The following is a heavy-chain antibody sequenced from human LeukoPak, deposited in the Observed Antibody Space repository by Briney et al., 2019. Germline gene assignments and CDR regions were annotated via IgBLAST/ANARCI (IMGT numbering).Heavy chain of an antibody. J-gene: IGHJ4*02. CDR1: GFTFSSYG. V-gene: IGHV3-30*02. CDR3: AKDLYSNYVGHFDY. CDR2: IRYDGSNK. D-gene: IGHD4-11*01. Sequence: GGSLRLSCVASGFTFSSYGMHWVRQAPGKGLEWVAFIRYDGSNKYYADSVKGRFTISRDNSKNTLYLQMNSLRAEDTAVYYCAKDLYSNYVGHFDYWGQGTLVTVSS.